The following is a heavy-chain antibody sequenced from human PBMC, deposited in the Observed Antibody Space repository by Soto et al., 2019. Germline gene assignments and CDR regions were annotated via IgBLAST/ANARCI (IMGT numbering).Heavy chain of an antibody. CDR1: GYTFTSYG. V-gene: IGHV1-18*01. D-gene: IGHD3-22*01. CDR3: AREGHYYDSSGYYYVPDY. CDR2: ISAYNGNT. Sequence: GASVKVSCKASGYTFTSYGISWVRQAPGQGLEWMGWISAYNGNTNYAQKLQGRVTMTTDTSTSTAYMELRSLRSDDTAVYYCAREGHYYDSSGYYYVPDYWGQGTLVTVSS. J-gene: IGHJ4*02.